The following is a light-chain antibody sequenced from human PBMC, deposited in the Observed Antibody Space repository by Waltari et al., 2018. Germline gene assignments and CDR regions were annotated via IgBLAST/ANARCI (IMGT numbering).Light chain of an antibody. CDR1: SSDVGSYNL. CDR2: EGS. CDR3: CSYAGSSTPVV. Sequence: QSALTQPASVSGSPGQSITISCTGTSSDVGSYNLVSWYQQNTGKAPKLMIYEGSKRPSGVSNRFSGSKSGNTASLTISGLQAEDEADYYCCSYAGSSTPVVFGGGTKLTVL. V-gene: IGLV2-23*01. J-gene: IGLJ2*01.